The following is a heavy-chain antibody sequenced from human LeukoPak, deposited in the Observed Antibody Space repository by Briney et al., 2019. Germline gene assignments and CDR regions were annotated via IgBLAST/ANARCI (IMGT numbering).Heavy chain of an antibody. V-gene: IGHV1-69*05. CDR1: AYTFTSYG. CDR2: IIPIFGTA. CDR3: ARDPLASIAVERSLDYYYYYMDV. Sequence: GASVKVSCKASAYTFTSYGLSWVRQAPGQGLEWMGGIIPIFGTANYAQKFQGRVTITTDESTSTAYMELSSLRSEDTAVYYCARDPLASIAVERSLDYYYYYMDVWGKGTTVTVSS. J-gene: IGHJ6*03. D-gene: IGHD6-19*01.